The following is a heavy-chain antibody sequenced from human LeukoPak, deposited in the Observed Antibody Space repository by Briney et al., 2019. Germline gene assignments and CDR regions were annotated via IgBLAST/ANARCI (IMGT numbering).Heavy chain of an antibody. CDR1: GGSISSGGYY. CDR3: ASNRLQDAFDI. CDR2: IYYSGST. D-gene: IGHD5-24*01. V-gene: IGHV4-31*03. Sequence: PSETLSLTCTVSGGSISSGGYYWSWIRQPPGKGLEWIGYIYYSGSTYYNPPLKSRVTISVDTSKTQFSLKLSSVTAADTAVYYCASNRLQDAFDIWGQGTMVTVSS. J-gene: IGHJ3*02.